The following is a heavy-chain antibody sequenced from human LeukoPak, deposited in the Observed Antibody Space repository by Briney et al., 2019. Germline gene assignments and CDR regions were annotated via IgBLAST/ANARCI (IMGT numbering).Heavy chain of an antibody. Sequence: GGFLGLSCAASGFTFSSYAMSWVRQAPGKGLEWVSAISGSGGSTYYADSVKGRFTISRDNSKNTLYLQMNSLRAEDTAVYYCAKGDSSSWYNWFDPWGQGTLVTVSS. CDR1: GFTFSSYA. V-gene: IGHV3-23*01. J-gene: IGHJ5*02. CDR3: AKGDSSSWYNWFDP. CDR2: ISGSGGST. D-gene: IGHD6-13*01.